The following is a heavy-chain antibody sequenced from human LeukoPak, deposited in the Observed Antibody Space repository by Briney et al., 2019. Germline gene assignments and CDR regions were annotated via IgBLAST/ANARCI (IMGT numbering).Heavy chain of an antibody. V-gene: IGHV2-70*11. J-gene: IGHJ3*02. Sequence: QSGPTLVNPTETLTLTCIFSGFSLSTSGMCASWIRQPPGKALEWLARIDWDDDKYYSTSLKTRLTISKDTSKNQVVLTMTNMDPVDTATYYCARLTYSSKIFDIWGQGTLVTVSS. CDR3: ARLTYSSKIFDI. CDR2: IDWDDDK. D-gene: IGHD6-13*01. CDR1: GFSLSTSGMC.